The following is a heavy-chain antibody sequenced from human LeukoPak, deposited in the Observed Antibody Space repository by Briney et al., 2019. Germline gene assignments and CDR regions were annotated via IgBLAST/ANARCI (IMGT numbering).Heavy chain of an antibody. Sequence: GGSLRLSCAASGFTVSGNYMSRVRQAPGKGLEWVSVIYSGGSTYYADSVKGRFTISRDNSKNTLYLQMNSLRAEDTAVYYCARDMVRGVSFDYWGQGTPVTVSS. V-gene: IGHV3-66*02. CDR3: ARDMVRGVSFDY. CDR1: GFTVSGNY. J-gene: IGHJ4*02. D-gene: IGHD3-10*01. CDR2: IYSGGST.